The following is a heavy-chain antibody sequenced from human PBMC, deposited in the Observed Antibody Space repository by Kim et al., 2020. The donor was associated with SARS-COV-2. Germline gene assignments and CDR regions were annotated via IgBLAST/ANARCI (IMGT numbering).Heavy chain of an antibody. D-gene: IGHD3-22*01. CDR2: ISSSSSTI. CDR3: ASVVVPNSPYYGMDV. V-gene: IGHV3-48*02. CDR1: GFTFSSYS. J-gene: IGHJ6*02. Sequence: GGSLRLSCAASGFTFSSYSMNWVRQAPGKGLEWVSYISSSSSTIYYADSVKGRFTISRDNAKNSLYLQMNSLRDEDTAVYYCASVVVPNSPYYGMDVWGQGTTVTVSS.